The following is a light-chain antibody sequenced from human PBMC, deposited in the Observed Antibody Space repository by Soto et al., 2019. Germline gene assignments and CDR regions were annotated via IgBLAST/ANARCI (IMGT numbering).Light chain of an antibody. CDR2: SDD. CDR1: SSNLGTNT. J-gene: IGLJ3*02. CDR3: ASWEDSLNGWV. V-gene: IGLV1-44*01. Sequence: QAVVTQPTSVSGTPGQRVTISCSGSSSNLGTNTVNWYQQLPGTAPKVLIYSDDQRPSGVPDRFSGSRSGSSASLAISGLQSGDEADYYCASWEDSLNGWVIGGGTQLTVL.